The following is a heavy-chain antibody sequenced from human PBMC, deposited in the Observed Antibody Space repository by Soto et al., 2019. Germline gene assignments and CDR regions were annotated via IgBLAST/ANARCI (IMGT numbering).Heavy chain of an antibody. CDR1: GFTFSSYA. D-gene: IGHD3-22*01. Sequence: QVQLVESGGGVVQPGRSLRLSCAASGFTFSSYAMHCVRQAPGQGLEGVSVISYDGRHKYYADSVKGRFTISRDHSKNTLYLQMTSMRAKDTAVYYCARGYLPYDSRGPYESFDYWGQGTLDTVSS. CDR2: ISYDGRHK. V-gene: IGHV3-30*04. CDR3: ARGYLPYDSRGPYESFDY. J-gene: IGHJ4*02.